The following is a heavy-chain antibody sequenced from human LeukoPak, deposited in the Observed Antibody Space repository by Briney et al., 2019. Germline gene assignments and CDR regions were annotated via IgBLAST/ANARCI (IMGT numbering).Heavy chain of an antibody. CDR1: GYTFTDYY. J-gene: IGHJ4*02. V-gene: IGHV1-2*02. Sequence: ASVTVSCKASGYTFTDYYIHWVQQAPGQGLEWMGWVNPNSGGTNYAQKFQGRVTMTRDTSIGTAYMELSRLTSDDTALYYCARNVGPSGGPYYFDYWGQGTLVTVSS. D-gene: IGHD1-26*01. CDR2: VNPNSGGT. CDR3: ARNVGPSGGPYYFDY.